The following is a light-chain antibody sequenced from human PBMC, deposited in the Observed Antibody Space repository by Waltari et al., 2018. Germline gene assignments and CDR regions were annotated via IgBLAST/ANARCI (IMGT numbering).Light chain of an antibody. Sequence: DIQMTQSPSPLSASVGDRVTITCRASPSITSYLNWYQQKPGKAPKLLIYAASSLQSGVPSRFSGSGSGTDFTLTISSLQPEDFATYYCQQSYSTPLTFGGGTKVEIK. CDR2: AAS. J-gene: IGKJ4*01. CDR3: QQSYSTPLT. CDR1: PSITSY. V-gene: IGKV1-39*01.